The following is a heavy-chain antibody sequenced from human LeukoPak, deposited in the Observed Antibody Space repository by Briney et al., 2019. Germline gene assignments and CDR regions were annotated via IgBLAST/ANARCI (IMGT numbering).Heavy chain of an antibody. CDR3: AKDFNTVTTLDS. CDR1: GFTVSSNY. Sequence: GGSLRLSCAASGFTVSSNYMSWVRQAPGKGLEWVSVIYSGGRTYYADSVKGRFTISRDNSKNTLYLQMNSLRTDDTAVYSCAKDFNTVTTLDSWGQGTLVTVSS. D-gene: IGHD4-17*01. CDR2: IYSGGRT. J-gene: IGHJ5*01. V-gene: IGHV3-66*01.